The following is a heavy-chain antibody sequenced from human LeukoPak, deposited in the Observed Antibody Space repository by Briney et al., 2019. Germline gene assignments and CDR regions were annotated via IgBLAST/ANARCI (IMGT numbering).Heavy chain of an antibody. CDR3: ARRVPPSVTGAAGSFDS. CDR1: GGSISNYH. Sequence: SETLTLTCTVSGGSISNYHWSWIRQPPGKGLEWIGHINYSGSTNYNPSLKRRVTISVGTSKNQFSLKLTSVTAADTALYYCARRVPPSVTGAAGSFDSWGPGALVTVSS. CDR2: INYSGST. V-gene: IGHV4-59*08. D-gene: IGHD6-19*01. J-gene: IGHJ4*02.